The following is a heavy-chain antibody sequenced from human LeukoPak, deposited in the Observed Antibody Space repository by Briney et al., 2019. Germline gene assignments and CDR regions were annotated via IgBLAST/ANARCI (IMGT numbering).Heavy chain of an antibody. D-gene: IGHD1-26*01. J-gene: IGHJ3*02. CDR2: INSDGRST. V-gene: IGHV3-74*01. Sequence: AGTLRLSCAASGFTFSSYCVHWVRQAPGKGLVWVSPINSDGRSTSYADSVKGRFTSSRDNAKSTLSLQMNSLRAEDTAVYYCARVGGSNAFDIWGQGTMVIVSS. CDR1: GFTFSSYC. CDR3: ARVGGSNAFDI.